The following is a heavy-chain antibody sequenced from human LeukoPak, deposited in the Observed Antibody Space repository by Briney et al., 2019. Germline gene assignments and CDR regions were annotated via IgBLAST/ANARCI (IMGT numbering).Heavy chain of an antibody. CDR1: GFTFDDYA. V-gene: IGHV3-43*02. CDR2: ISGDGGST. J-gene: IGHJ6*04. CDR3: VKLLWFGKMDV. D-gene: IGHD3-10*01. Sequence: GGSLRLSCAASGFTFDDYAMHWVRQAPGKGLEWVSLISGDGGSTYYADSVKGRFTISRDNSKNSLYLQMNSLRTEDTALYYCVKLLWFGKMDVWGKGTTVTVSS.